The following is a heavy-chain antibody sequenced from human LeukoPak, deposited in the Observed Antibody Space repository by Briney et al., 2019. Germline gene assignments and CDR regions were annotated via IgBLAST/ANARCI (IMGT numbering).Heavy chain of an antibody. Sequence: ASVKVSCKASGGTFSSYAISWVGQAPGQGLEWMGWISAYSGNTNYAQKLQGRVTMTTDTSTSTAYMELRSLRSDDTAVYYCARIAAAGTVFDYWGQGTLVTVSS. D-gene: IGHD6-13*01. J-gene: IGHJ4*02. CDR2: ISAYSGNT. CDR3: ARIAAAGTVFDY. CDR1: GGTFSSYA. V-gene: IGHV1-18*01.